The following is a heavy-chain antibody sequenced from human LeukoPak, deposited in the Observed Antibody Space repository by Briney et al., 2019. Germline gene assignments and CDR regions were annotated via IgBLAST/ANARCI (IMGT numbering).Heavy chain of an antibody. V-gene: IGHV3-30*18. Sequence: GGSLRLSCAASGLTFSSFGRHWIRQAPGKGLEWLASISFDGSEIYYGDSVKGRFTISRDNSKNTLFLQMNSLRADDTAVYLCAKDREGRGYNYGTYFDYWGRGTLVTVSS. J-gene: IGHJ4*02. CDR1: GLTFSSFG. CDR2: ISFDGSEI. CDR3: AKDREGRGYNYGTYFDY. D-gene: IGHD5-18*01.